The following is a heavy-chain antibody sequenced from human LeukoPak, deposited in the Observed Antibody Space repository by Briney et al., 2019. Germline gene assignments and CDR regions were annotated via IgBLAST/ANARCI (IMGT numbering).Heavy chain of an antibody. CDR3: ARDGVRDGLYFDY. CDR1: GFTFSSYS. Sequence: GGSLRLSCAASGFTFSSYSMNWVRQAPGKGLEWVSSISSSSSYIYSADSVKGRFTISRDNAKNSLYLQMNSLRAEDTAVYYCARDGVRDGLYFDYWGQGTLVTVSS. D-gene: IGHD5-24*01. CDR2: ISSSSSYI. V-gene: IGHV3-21*01. J-gene: IGHJ4*02.